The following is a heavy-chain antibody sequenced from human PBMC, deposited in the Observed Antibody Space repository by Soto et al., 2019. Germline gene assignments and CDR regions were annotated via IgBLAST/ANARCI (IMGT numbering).Heavy chain of an antibody. CDR3: ARVSSSIVVVPDYGMDV. J-gene: IGHJ6*02. V-gene: IGHV1-18*04. Sequence: QVQLVQSGVEVKKPGASVKVSCKASGYTFISHGISWVRQAPGQGLEWMGWISGKNGNTNYAQKLQGRVTLTTDTSTSTADIELRSLRSDDTAVYYCARVSSSIVVVPDYGMDVWGQGTTVTVSS. CDR1: GYTFISHG. CDR2: ISGKNGNT. D-gene: IGHD2-15*01.